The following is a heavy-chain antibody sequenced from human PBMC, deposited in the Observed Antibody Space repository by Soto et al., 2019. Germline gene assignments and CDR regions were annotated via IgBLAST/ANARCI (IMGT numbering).Heavy chain of an antibody. CDR3: ARVKIVVVPAARYGMDV. Sequence: LRLSCAASGFTFSSYWMHWVRQAPGKGLVWVSRINSDGSSTSYADSVKGRFTISRDNAKNTLYLQMNSLRAEDTAVYYCARVKIVVVPAARYGMDVWGQGTTVTVSS. J-gene: IGHJ6*02. D-gene: IGHD2-2*01. CDR2: INSDGSST. V-gene: IGHV3-74*01. CDR1: GFTFSSYW.